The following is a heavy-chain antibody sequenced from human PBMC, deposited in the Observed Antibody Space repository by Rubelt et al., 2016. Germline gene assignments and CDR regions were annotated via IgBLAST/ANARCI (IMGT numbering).Heavy chain of an antibody. CDR3: ARLWYDSSGYPFFDY. V-gene: IGHV4-61*02. D-gene: IGHD3-22*01. Sequence: QVQLQESGPGLVKPSQTLSLTCTVSGGSISSGGYYWSWIRQPAGKGLEWIGRIYTSGSTNYNPSLMVRVTMAVDTSKNQFSLKLSSVTAADTVVYYCARLWYDSSGYPFFDYWGQGTLVTVSS. J-gene: IGHJ4*02. CDR2: IYTSGST. CDR1: GGSISSGGYY.